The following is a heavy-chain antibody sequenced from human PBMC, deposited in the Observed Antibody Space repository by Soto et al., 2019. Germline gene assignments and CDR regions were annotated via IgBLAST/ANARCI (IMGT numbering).Heavy chain of an antibody. J-gene: IGHJ6*02. CDR1: GFTFSSYG. Sequence: QVQLVESGGGVVQPGRSLRLSCAASGFTFSSYGMHWVRQAPGKGLEWVAVISYDGSNKYYADSVKGRFTISRDNSKNTLYLQMNSLRAEDTAVDYCAKDGPMATMDPLGYYYGMDVWGQGTTVTVSS. CDR3: AKDGPMATMDPLGYYYGMDV. D-gene: IGHD5-12*01. V-gene: IGHV3-30*18. CDR2: ISYDGSNK.